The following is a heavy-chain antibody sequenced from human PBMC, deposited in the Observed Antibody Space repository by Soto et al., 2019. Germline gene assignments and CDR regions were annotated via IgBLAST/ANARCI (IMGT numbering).Heavy chain of an antibody. CDR3: AKALQYSSSTDYFYYGMDV. V-gene: IGHV3-23*01. CDR1: GFTFSNYS. CDR2: MNSGGRS. Sequence: GGSLRLSCAASGFTFSNYSMSWVRQSPGKGLEWVSGMNSGGRSYYADSVKGRFTISRDTSKNMLYLHMNRLRADDTAVFYCAKALQYSSSTDYFYYGMDVWGLGTTVTVSS. J-gene: IGHJ6*02. D-gene: IGHD6-6*01.